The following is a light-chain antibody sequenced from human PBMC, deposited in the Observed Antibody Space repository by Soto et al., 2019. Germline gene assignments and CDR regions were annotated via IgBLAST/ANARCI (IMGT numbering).Light chain of an antibody. CDR3: QQSTNWPPIT. CDR2: GAA. J-gene: IGKJ5*01. CDR1: QSVSSN. Sequence: EIVMTQSPATLSVSPGERATLSCRASQSVSSNLAWYQQKPGQAPRLLIYGAATRAAGIPARFSGSRSGTEFTLTISSLQSEDFAVYYRQQSTNWPPITFGQGTRLEIK. V-gene: IGKV3-15*01.